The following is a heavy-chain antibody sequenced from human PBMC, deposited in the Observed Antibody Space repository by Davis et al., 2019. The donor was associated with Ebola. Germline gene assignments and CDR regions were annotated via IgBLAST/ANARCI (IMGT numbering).Heavy chain of an antibody. CDR3: AKDIVVVIAATADY. Sequence: DSVKGRFTISRDNSKNTLYLQMNSLRAEDTAVYYCAKDIVVVIAATADYWGQGTLVTVSS. V-gene: IGHV3-23*01. D-gene: IGHD2-15*01. J-gene: IGHJ4*02.